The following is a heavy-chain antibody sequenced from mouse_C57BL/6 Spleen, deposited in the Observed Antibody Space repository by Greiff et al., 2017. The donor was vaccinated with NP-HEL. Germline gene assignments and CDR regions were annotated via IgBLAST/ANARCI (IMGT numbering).Heavy chain of an antibody. J-gene: IGHJ2*01. V-gene: IGHV3-6*01. CDR2: ISYDGSN. Sequence: EVKLMESGPGLVKPSQSLSLTCSVTGYSITSGYYWNWIRQFPGNKLEWMGYISYDGSNNYNPSLKNRISITRDTSKNQFFLKLNSVTTEDTATYYCASKLYFDYWGQGTTLTVSS. CDR1: GYSITSGYY. CDR3: ASKLYFDY.